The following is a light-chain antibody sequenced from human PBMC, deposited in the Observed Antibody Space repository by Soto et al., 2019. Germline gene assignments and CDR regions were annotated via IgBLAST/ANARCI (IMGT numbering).Light chain of an antibody. CDR2: GAS. V-gene: IGKV1-13*02. CDR3: HKFNSYLLP. J-gene: IGKJ5*01. CDR1: QGISSA. Sequence: AIQLTQSPSSLSASVGDRVTITCRASQGISSALAWYQQKPGKAPKLLIYGASSLESGVPSRFSGSGSGPDFTLTLSRLQPPDVATYYLHKFNSYLLPFGQGTRMEIK.